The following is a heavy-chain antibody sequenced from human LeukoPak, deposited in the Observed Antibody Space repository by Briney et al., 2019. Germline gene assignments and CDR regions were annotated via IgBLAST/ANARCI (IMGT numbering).Heavy chain of an antibody. D-gene: IGHD3-16*01. CDR1: GFTFSGSA. CDR3: TRLVWGYPRPNPFDI. Sequence: GGSLRLSCAASGFTFSGSAMHWVRQASGKGLEWVGRIRSKANSYATAYAASVKGRFTISRDDSKNTAYLQMNSLKTEDTAVYYCTRLVWGYPRPNPFDIWGQGTMVTVSS. J-gene: IGHJ3*02. V-gene: IGHV3-73*01. CDR2: IRSKANSYAT.